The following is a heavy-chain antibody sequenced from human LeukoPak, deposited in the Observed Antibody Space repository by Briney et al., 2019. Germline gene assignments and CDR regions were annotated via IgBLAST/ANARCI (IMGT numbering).Heavy chain of an antibody. J-gene: IGHJ3*02. Sequence: PSETLSLTCTVSGGSISSGGYYWSWIRQHPGKGLEWIGYIYYSGSTYYNPSLKSRVTISVDTSKNQFSLKLSSVTAADTAVYYCARDRSGSYFGDDDAFDIWGRGTTVTVSS. CDR3: ARDRSGSYFGDDDAFDI. CDR2: IYYSGST. V-gene: IGHV4-31*03. D-gene: IGHD1-26*01. CDR1: GGSISSGGYY.